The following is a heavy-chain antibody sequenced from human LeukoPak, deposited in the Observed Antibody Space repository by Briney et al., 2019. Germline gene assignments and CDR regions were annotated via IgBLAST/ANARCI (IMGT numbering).Heavy chain of an antibody. CDR3: ASSSLKDVVVIARVVGDYYYMDV. Sequence: PSGTLSLTYAVSGGSISSSNWWSWVRQPPGKGLEWIGEIYHSGSTNYNPSLKSRVTISVDKSKNQFSLKLSSVTAADTAVYYCASSSLKDVVVIARVVGDYYYMDVWGKGTTVTVSS. D-gene: IGHD2-21*01. CDR1: GGSISSSNW. J-gene: IGHJ6*03. CDR2: IYHSGST. V-gene: IGHV4-4*02.